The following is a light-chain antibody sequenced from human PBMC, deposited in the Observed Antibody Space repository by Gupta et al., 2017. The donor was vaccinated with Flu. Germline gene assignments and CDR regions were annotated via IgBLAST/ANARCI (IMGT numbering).Light chain of an antibody. J-gene: IGKJ5*01. Sequence: TGDRVTITCRASQGISSYLAWYQQKPGKAPKLLIYAASTLQSGVPSRFSGSGSGTDFTLPISCLQSEDFATYYCQQYYSYPSFGQGTRLEIK. CDR3: QQYYSYPS. CDR1: QGISSY. CDR2: AAS. V-gene: IGKV1-8*01.